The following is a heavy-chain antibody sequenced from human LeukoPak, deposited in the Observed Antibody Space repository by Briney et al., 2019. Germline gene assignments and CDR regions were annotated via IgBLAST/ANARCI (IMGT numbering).Heavy chain of an antibody. CDR1: GFTCSSYD. CDR3: AKDRHAPGRYCSSITCFPFDS. V-gene: IGHV3-23*01. D-gene: IGHD2-2*01. J-gene: IGHJ5*01. Sequence: PGGSLRLSCAASGFTCSSYDMSWVRQAPGRGLEWVSAISGSGGSTYYADSVKGRFTISRDNSKSTPYLQMNSLRAEDTAVYYCAKDRHAPGRYCSSITCFPFDSWGQGTLVTVSS. CDR2: ISGSGGST.